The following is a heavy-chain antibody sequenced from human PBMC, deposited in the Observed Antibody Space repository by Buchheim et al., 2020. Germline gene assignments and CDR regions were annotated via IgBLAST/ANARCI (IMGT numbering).Heavy chain of an antibody. CDR2: ISSASSTL. CDR1: GFTFSSYS. Sequence: EVQLVESGGGLVQPGGSLRLSCAASGFTFSSYSMNWVRQAPGEGLEWVSYISSASSTLYYADSVKDRFTISRDNAKNSLYLRMNSLRAEDTAVYYCARKRTDGMDVWGQGTT. V-gene: IGHV3-48*01. CDR3: ARKRTDGMDV. J-gene: IGHJ6*02.